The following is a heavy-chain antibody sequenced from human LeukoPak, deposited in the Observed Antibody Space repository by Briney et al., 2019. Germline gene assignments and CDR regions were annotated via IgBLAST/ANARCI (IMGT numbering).Heavy chain of an antibody. D-gene: IGHD3-3*01. CDR3: AKDARQTYYDFWSGHFDY. V-gene: IGHV3-43D*04. CDR2: ISWDGGST. Sequence: PGGSLRLSCAASGFTCDDYAMHWVRQAPGKGLEWVSLISWDGGSTYYADSVKGRFTISRDNSKNSLYLQMNSLRAEDTALYYCAKDARQTYYDFWSGHFDYWGQGTLVTVSS. CDR1: GFTCDDYA. J-gene: IGHJ4*02.